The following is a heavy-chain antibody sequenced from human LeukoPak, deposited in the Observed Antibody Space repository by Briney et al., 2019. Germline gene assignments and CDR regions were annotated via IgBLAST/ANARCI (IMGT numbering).Heavy chain of an antibody. CDR2: IYYSGST. D-gene: IGHD6-13*01. CDR1: GGSISSSSYY. J-gene: IGHJ4*02. Sequence: SETLSLTCTVSGGSISSSSYYWGWIRQPPGKGLEWIGSIYYSGSTNYNPSLKSRVTISVDTSKNQFSLKLSSVTAADTAVYYCARTGVAAAGSPRDYWGQGTLVTVSS. CDR3: ARTGVAAAGSPRDY. V-gene: IGHV4-39*07.